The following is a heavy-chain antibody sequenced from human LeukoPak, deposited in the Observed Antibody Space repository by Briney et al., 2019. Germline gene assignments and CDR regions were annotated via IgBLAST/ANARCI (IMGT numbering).Heavy chain of an antibody. Sequence: ASVKVSCKASGYRFSDYYLHWVRQAPGQGLEWMGWINPDSGGTKYAQNYQGRVTMTRDTSITTAYMELSRLRSDDRAVYYCARGVYFYDTSGYPHPFDYWGQGTLVTVSS. CDR3: ARGVYFYDTSGYPHPFDY. V-gene: IGHV1-2*02. D-gene: IGHD3-22*01. CDR2: INPDSGGT. CDR1: GYRFSDYY. J-gene: IGHJ4*02.